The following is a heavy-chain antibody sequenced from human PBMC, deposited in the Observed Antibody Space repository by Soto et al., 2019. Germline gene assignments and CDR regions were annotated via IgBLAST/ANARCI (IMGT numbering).Heavy chain of an antibody. CDR3: GKERRGSGWFVCSY. CDR1: GFIFSNYG. CDR2: IWYDGSNK. Sequence: SCAASGFIFSNYGIHWVRQAPGKGLEWVALIWYDGSNKYYADPVKGRFIVSRDDTNNTVYLQMNSLRADDTAVYYCGKERRGSGWFVCSYWGQGILVTVSS. D-gene: IGHD6-19*01. J-gene: IGHJ4*02. V-gene: IGHV3-33*03.